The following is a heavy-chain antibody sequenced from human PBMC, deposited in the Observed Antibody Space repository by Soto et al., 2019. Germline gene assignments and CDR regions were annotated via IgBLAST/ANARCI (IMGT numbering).Heavy chain of an antibody. D-gene: IGHD3-9*01. Sequence: QVQLVQSGAEVKKPGSSVKVSCKTSGGSLSINAISWVRQARGQGFEWMGGISPIFGATKYIDNFQGRLTITADESTSTVYMELGSLTSEDTAVYFCTRDHSNYAVLTVWGQGTQVTVSS. CDR2: ISPIFGAT. CDR1: GGSLSINA. J-gene: IGHJ4*01. CDR3: TRDHSNYAVLTV. V-gene: IGHV1-69*01.